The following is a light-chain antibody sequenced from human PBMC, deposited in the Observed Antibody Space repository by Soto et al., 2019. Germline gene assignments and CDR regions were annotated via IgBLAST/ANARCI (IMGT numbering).Light chain of an antibody. CDR2: LGS. CDR3: MQAPQTPPYT. Sequence: DVVMTQSPLSLPVTPGESASISCRSSQSLLQSNGYNYVDWYLQKPGQSPQLLIYLGSLRAVGVPDRFSGSGSGTDFTLTISRMEAEDVGVYCCMQAPQTPPYTFGQGTKVEIK. V-gene: IGKV2-28*01. CDR1: QSLLQSNGYNY. J-gene: IGKJ2*01.